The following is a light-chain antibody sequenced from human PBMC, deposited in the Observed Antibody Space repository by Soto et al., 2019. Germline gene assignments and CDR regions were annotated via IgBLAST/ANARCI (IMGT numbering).Light chain of an antibody. Sequence: EIVMTQSPATLSVSPGERATLSCRASQSVSSNLAWYQQKPGQAPRLLIYGASTRATGIPARFSFSGSGTEFTLTISSLQSEDFAFYYCQQYNNWPPWTFGQGTKVEIK. CDR3: QQYNNWPPWT. V-gene: IGKV3-15*01. J-gene: IGKJ1*01. CDR1: QSVSSN. CDR2: GAS.